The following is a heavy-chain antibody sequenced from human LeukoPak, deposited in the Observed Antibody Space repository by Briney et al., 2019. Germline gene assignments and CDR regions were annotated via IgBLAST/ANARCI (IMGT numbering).Heavy chain of an antibody. CDR3: ARQAYYYDSKDY. Sequence: SETLSLTCTVSGGSISSSSYYWGWIRQPPGKGLEWIGSIYYSGSTYYNPYLKSRVTISVDTSKNQFSLKLSSVTAADTAVYYCARQAYYYDSKDYWGQGTLVTVSS. CDR2: IYYSGST. V-gene: IGHV4-39*01. D-gene: IGHD3-22*01. J-gene: IGHJ4*02. CDR1: GGSISSSSYY.